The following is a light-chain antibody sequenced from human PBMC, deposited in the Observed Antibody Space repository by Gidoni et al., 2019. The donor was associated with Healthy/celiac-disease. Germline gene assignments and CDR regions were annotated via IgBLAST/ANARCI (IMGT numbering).Light chain of an antibody. J-gene: IGLJ1*01. CDR3: CSYAGSSTFFYV. Sequence: QSALTQPASVSGSPGQSITIPCTGTSSNVGSYNLFSWYHQHPGKAPKLMIYEGSKRPSGVSNRFSGSKSGNTASLTISGLQAEDEADYYCCSYAGSSTFFYVFGTGTKVTVL. V-gene: IGLV2-23*03. CDR2: EGS. CDR1: SSNVGSYNL.